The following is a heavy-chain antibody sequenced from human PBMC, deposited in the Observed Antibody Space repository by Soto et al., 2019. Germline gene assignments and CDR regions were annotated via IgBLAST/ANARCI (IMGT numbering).Heavy chain of an antibody. CDR2: ISYTGGST. CDR3: AKEGSYGYSFYYYGRDV. CDR1: ALTVLDHV. Sequence: GGSLRLSCAMSALTVLDHVIDWVRQAPGKGLEWVSGISYTGGSTFYRDSVKVRFTISRDHSKNMVYLQMNSLRAEDTAVYYCAKEGSYGYSFYYYGRDVWGQVTKVTVSS. D-gene: IGHD5-18*01. V-gene: IGHV3-23*01. J-gene: IGHJ6*02.